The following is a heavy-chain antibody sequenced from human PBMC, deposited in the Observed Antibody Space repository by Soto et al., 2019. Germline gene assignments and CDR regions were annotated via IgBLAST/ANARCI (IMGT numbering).Heavy chain of an antibody. CDR2: INPIGGST. CDR1: GYTFTSYY. D-gene: IGHD1-26*01. Sequence: QVQLVQSGAEVKRPGASVKVSCKASGYTFTSYYMHWVRQAPGQGLEWMGIINPIGGSTSYAQKFRGRVTMTRDTSTRTVYMELSSLRSEDTAVYYCGRDSVAVGGLPFFDYWGQGTLVTVSS. CDR3: GRDSVAVGGLPFFDY. V-gene: IGHV1-46*01. J-gene: IGHJ4*02.